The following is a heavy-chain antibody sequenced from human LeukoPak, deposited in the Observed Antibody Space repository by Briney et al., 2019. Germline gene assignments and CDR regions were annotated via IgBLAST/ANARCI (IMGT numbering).Heavy chain of an antibody. J-gene: IGHJ4*02. CDR1: GFTFSSYS. D-gene: IGHD5-18*01. Sequence: PGGSLRLSCAASGFTFSSYSMNWVRQAPGKGLEWGSSISSSSSYIYYADSVKGRFTISRDNAKNSLYLQMNSLRAEDTAVYYCARGENNYGYYYFGYWGQGTLVTVSS. CDR2: ISSSSSYI. CDR3: ARGENNYGYYYFGY. V-gene: IGHV3-21*01.